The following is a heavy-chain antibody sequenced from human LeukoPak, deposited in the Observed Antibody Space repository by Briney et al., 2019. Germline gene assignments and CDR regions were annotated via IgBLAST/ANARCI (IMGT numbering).Heavy chain of an antibody. J-gene: IGHJ4*02. Sequence: GGSLRLSCATSGFTFTTYSMTWVRQAPGKGLQWVSTISGSGENTYYADSVKGRFTVSRDNSKDELYLQIHSLRAEDTAVYYCARHRAGYSYGHFDYWGQGTLVTVSS. CDR1: GFTFTTYS. CDR3: ARHRAGYSYGHFDY. CDR2: ISGSGENT. D-gene: IGHD5-18*01. V-gene: IGHV3-23*01.